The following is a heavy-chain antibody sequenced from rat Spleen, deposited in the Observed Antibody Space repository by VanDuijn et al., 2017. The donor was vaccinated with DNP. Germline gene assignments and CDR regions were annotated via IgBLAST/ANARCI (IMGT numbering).Heavy chain of an antibody. CDR1: GFTFSDYY. CDR2: ISYDGGST. V-gene: IGHV5-22*01. J-gene: IGHJ1*01. D-gene: IGHD1-12*02. CDR3: VRPDYYFGSYPFF. Sequence: EVQLVQSGGGLVQPGRSLKLSCAPSGFTFSDYYMAWVRQAPTKGLELVAYISYDGGSTYYRDSVKGRFTISRDNARNTLYLQMNSLRSEDMATYYCVRPDYYFGSYPFFWGPGTMVTVSS.